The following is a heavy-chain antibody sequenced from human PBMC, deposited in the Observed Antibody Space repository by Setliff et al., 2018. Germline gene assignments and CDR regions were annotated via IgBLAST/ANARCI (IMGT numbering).Heavy chain of an antibody. V-gene: IGHV4-59*01. CDR1: GGSISDNY. CDR2: IYNSGSA. CDR3: ASRCGGDY. J-gene: IGHJ4*02. Sequence: SETLSLTCTVSGGSISDNYWSWIRQPPGRGLEWIGCIYNSGSAIYSPSLKSRVTISVDTSKNQFSLQLSSVTAADTAVYYCASRCGGDYWGQGTLVTVSS.